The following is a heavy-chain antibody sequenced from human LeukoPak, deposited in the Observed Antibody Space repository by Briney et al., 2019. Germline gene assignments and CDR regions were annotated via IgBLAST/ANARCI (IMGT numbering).Heavy chain of an antibody. CDR3: ARSVSGVWLFDY. CDR1: GFPFTVYP. D-gene: IGHD5/OR15-5a*01. CDR2: SSSDETYR. Sequence: GGSLRLSCAASGFPFTVYPTHWVRQAPGKGLEWVSVSSSDETYRFYADSVRGRFTISRDNSKNRLYLQMSDLRAEDMAVYFCARSVSGVWLFDYWGRGTLVTVSS. J-gene: IGHJ4*02. V-gene: IGHV3-30-3*01.